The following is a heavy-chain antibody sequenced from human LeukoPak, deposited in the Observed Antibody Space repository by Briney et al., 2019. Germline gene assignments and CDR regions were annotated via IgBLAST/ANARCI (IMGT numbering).Heavy chain of an antibody. J-gene: IGHJ4*02. Sequence: PSETLSLTCAVYGGSFSGYYWSWIRQPPGKGLEWIGEINHSGSTNYNPSLKSRVTISVDTSKNQFSLKLSSVTAADTAVYYCARGPRPYCGGDCYSFDYWGQGTLVTVSS. D-gene: IGHD2-21*02. CDR1: GGSFSGYY. V-gene: IGHV4-34*01. CDR3: ARGPRPYCGGDCYSFDY. CDR2: INHSGST.